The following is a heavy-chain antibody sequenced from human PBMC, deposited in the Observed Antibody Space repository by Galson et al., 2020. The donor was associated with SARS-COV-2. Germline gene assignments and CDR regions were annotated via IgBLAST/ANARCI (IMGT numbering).Heavy chain of an antibody. Sequence: RLSCAASGFTFSSYGMHWVRQAPGKGLEWVAVISYDGSNKYYADSVKGRFTISRDNSKNTLYLQMNSLRAEDTAVYYCAKETYYGSGSYYGSPHFDYWGQGTLVTVSS. D-gene: IGHD3-10*01. CDR1: GFTFSSYG. CDR2: ISYDGSNK. V-gene: IGHV3-30*18. CDR3: AKETYYGSGSYYGSPHFDY. J-gene: IGHJ4*02.